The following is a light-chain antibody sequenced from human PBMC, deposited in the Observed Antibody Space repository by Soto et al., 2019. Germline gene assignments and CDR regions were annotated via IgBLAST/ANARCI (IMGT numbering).Light chain of an antibody. Sequence: SYELTLPPSVSVAPGQTARITCGGNNIGSRSVHWYQLKPGQAPILVVYDDSDRPSGIPERFSGSNSGNTATLTISGVEAGDEAAYYCQVWESSSDHSVFGTGTKVTVL. CDR1: NIGSRS. J-gene: IGLJ1*01. V-gene: IGLV3-21*02. CDR3: QVWESSSDHSV. CDR2: DDS.